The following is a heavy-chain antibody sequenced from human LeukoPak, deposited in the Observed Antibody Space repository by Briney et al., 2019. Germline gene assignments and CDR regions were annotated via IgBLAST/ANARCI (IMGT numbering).Heavy chain of an antibody. CDR3: AKDISGFIYAYDY. CDR2: ITWDGDNT. CDR1: GFTFDNYA. Sequence: GGSLRLSCAASGFTFDNYAMHWVRQAPGKGLEWVSLITWDGDNTYYADSVKGRFTISRDNSKDSLYLQMNSLRAEDTALYYCAKDISGFIYAYDYWGQGTLVTVSS. V-gene: IGHV3-43D*03. J-gene: IGHJ4*02. D-gene: IGHD3-16*01.